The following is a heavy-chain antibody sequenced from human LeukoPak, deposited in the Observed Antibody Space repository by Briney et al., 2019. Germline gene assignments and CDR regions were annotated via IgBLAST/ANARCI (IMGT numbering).Heavy chain of an antibody. D-gene: IGHD6-19*01. V-gene: IGHV3-30*18. Sequence: GGSLRLSCAASGFTFSSYAMSWVRQAPGKGLEWVAVISYDGSNKYYTDSVKGRFTISRDNSKSTLYLQMNSLRAEDTSVYYXXKVRWDNSGWYYLDYWGQGTLVTVSS. J-gene: IGHJ4*02. CDR3: XKVRWDNSGWYYLDY. CDR2: ISYDGSNK. CDR1: GFTFSSYA.